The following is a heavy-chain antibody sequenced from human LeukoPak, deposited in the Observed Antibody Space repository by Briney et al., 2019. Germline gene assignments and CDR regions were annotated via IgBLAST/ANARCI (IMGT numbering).Heavy chain of an antibody. CDR2: IRYDGSNE. J-gene: IGHJ4*02. CDR3: AKDRPRGDYGSGSKDY. Sequence: PGGSLRLSCAASGFTFSSYGMHWVRQAPGKGLEWVAFIRYDGSNEYYADSVKGRFTISRDNSKNTLYLQMNSLRAEDTAVYYCAKDRPRGDYGSGSKDYWGQGTLVTVSS. D-gene: IGHD3-10*01. CDR1: GFTFSSYG. V-gene: IGHV3-30*02.